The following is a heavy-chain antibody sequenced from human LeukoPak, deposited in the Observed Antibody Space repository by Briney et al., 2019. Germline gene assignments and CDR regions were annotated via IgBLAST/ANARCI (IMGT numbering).Heavy chain of an antibody. V-gene: IGHV1-2*04. D-gene: IGHD3-9*01. CDR1: GYTFTGYY. Sequence: ASVKVSCKASGYTFTGYYMHWVRQAPGQGLEWMGWINPNSGGTNYAQKFQGWVTMTRDTSISTAYMELSRLRPDDTAVYYCARVGLRYFDWLFLDYWGQGTLVTVSS. J-gene: IGHJ4*02. CDR3: ARVGLRYFDWLFLDY. CDR2: INPNSGGT.